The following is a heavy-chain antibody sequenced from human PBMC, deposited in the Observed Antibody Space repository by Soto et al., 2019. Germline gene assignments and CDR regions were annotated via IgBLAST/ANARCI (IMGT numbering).Heavy chain of an antibody. CDR3: ARGRDWFDP. CDR2: INHSGST. CDR1: GGSFSGYY. J-gene: IGHJ5*02. Sequence: SETLSLTCAVYGGSFSGYYWSWIRQPPGKGLEWIGEINHSGSTNYNPSLKSRVTIFVDTSKSQFSLKLSSVAAADTAVYYCARGRDWFDPWGQGTLVTVSS. V-gene: IGHV4-34*01.